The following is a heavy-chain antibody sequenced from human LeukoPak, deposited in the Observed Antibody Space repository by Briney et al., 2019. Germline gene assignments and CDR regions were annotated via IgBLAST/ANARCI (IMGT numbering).Heavy chain of an antibody. D-gene: IGHD3-3*01. Sequence: GGSPRLSCAASGFTFSSYSMNWVRQAPGKGLEWVSSISSSSSYIYYADSVKGRFTISRDNAKNSLYLQMNSLRAEDTAVYYCACVSPNYDLWSGYPDAFDIWGQGTMVTVSS. CDR3: ACVSPNYDLWSGYPDAFDI. V-gene: IGHV3-21*01. J-gene: IGHJ3*02. CDR2: ISSSSSYI. CDR1: GFTFSSYS.